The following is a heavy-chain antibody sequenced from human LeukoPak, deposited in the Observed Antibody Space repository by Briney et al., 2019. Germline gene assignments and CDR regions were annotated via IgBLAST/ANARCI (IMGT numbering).Heavy chain of an antibody. V-gene: IGHV1-18*04. J-gene: IGHJ4*02. CDR1: GYSFTSYG. CDR2: ISAYNGNT. CDR3: ARALLWFGELLP. D-gene: IGHD3-10*01. Sequence: ASVKVSCKASGYSFTSYGISWVRQAPGQGLEWMGWISAYNGNTNYAQKLQGRVTMTTDTSTSTAYMELRSLRPDDTAVYHCARALLWFGELLPWGQGTLVTVSS.